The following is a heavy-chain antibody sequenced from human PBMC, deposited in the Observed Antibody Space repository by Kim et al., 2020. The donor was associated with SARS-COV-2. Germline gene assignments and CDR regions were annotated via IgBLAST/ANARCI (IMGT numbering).Heavy chain of an antibody. D-gene: IGHD3-22*01. Sequence: GGSLRLSCAASGFTFSSYWMTWVRQAPGKGLEWVANIKQDGSEKYYVDSVKGRFTISRDNAKNSLYLQMNSLRIEDTALYYCVRDYNPYDSSVARFQYWGQGTLVTVSS. J-gene: IGHJ1*01. CDR1: GFTFSSYW. V-gene: IGHV3-7*01. CDR2: IKQDGSEK. CDR3: VRDYNPYDSSVARFQY.